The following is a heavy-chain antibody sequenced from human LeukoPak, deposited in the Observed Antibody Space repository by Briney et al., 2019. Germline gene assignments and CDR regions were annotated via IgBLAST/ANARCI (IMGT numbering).Heavy chain of an antibody. D-gene: IGHD6-19*01. J-gene: IGHJ5*02. CDR1: GFTFSSYA. CDR3: ARPGIAVASLWALHLGDWFDP. Sequence: PGGSLRLSCAASGFTFSSYAMHWVRQAPGKGLEWVAVISYDVSNKYYADSVNGRFTISRDNSKNTRYLHMNSMRAEDTAVYYCARPGIAVASLWALHLGDWFDPWGQGTLVTVSS. V-gene: IGHV3-30-3*01. CDR2: ISYDVSNK.